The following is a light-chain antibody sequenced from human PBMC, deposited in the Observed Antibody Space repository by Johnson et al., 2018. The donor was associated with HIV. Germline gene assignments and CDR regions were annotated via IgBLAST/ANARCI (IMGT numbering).Light chain of an antibody. CDR2: ETN. Sequence: QLVLTQPPSVSAAPGQKVTISCSGSSSNIGNNYVSWYQQLPGTAPKLLIYETNKRPSGIPDRFSGSKSGTSATLGITGLQTGDEADYYCGTWDSSLSAYVFGTGTKVTVL. CDR1: SSNIGNNY. J-gene: IGLJ1*01. V-gene: IGLV1-51*02. CDR3: GTWDSSLSAYV.